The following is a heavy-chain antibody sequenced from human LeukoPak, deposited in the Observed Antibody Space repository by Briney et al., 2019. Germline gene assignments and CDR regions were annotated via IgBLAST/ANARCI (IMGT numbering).Heavy chain of an antibody. Sequence: ASVKVSCKASGYTFASYDINWVRQATGQGLEWMGWMTPNSGNTGYAQKFQGRVTITRNTSISTAYMELSSLRSEDTAVYYCARGNSNWNYVEDWFDPWGQGTLVTVSP. CDR3: ARGNSNWNYVEDWFDP. J-gene: IGHJ5*02. V-gene: IGHV1-8*03. CDR1: GYTFASYD. CDR2: MTPNSGNT. D-gene: IGHD1-7*01.